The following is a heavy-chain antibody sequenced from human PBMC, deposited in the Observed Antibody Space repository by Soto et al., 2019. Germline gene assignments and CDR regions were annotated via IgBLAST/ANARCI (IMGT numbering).Heavy chain of an antibody. CDR2: IYYSGST. CDR3: ARTYYYGAGSYYNPDAFDN. D-gene: IGHD3-10*01. J-gene: IGHJ3*02. CDR1: GGSISSGGYY. Sequence: SETLSLTCTVSGGSISSGGYYWSWIRQHPGKGLEWIGYIYYSGSTYYNPSLKSRVTISVDTSKNQFSLKLSSVTAADTAVYYCARTYYYGAGSYYNPDAFDNWGQGTMVTVSS. V-gene: IGHV4-31*03.